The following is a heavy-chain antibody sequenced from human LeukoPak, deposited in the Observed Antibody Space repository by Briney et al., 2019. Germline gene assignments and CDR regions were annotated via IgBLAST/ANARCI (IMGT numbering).Heavy chain of an antibody. CDR3: ARGGGLDV. CDR1: GFTVSSNY. V-gene: IGHV3-7*03. CDR2: INHNGNVN. Sequence: GGSLRLSCAASGFTVSSNYMNWARQAPEKGLEWVASINHNGNVNYYVDSVKGRFTISRDNAKSSLYLQMSNLRAEDTAVYFCARGGGLDVWGQGATVTVSS. D-gene: IGHD3-16*01. J-gene: IGHJ6*02.